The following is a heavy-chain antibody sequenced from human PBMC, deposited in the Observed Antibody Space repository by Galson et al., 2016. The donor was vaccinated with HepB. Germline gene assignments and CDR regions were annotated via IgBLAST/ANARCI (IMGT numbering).Heavy chain of an antibody. V-gene: IGHV3-23*01. Sequence: SLRLSCAASGFKFSSYTMNWVRQAPGKGLEWVSSITASGDSTYYRDSVKGRFAVSRDNSKNTLYLQVNGLRAEDTAVYYCAKDDDGIWVMPLDYWGQGTLLTVSS. D-gene: IGHD1-1*01. CDR2: ITASGDST. J-gene: IGHJ4*02. CDR3: AKDDDGIWVMPLDY. CDR1: GFKFSSYT.